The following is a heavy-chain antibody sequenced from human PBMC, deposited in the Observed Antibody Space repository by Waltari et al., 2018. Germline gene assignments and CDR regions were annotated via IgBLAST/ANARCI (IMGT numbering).Heavy chain of an antibody. Sequence: QVQLQESGPGLVRPSGTLSLTCTVSGGSVSDFYWTWIRQPAGGGLEWIGRIHISGRTDYHPSLKSRVSMSVDTSKNQFSLKLSSVTAADTAVYYCARDYDQDWFDPWGQGTLVTVSS. CDR3: ARDYDQDWFDP. J-gene: IGHJ5*02. CDR1: GGSVSDFY. CDR2: IHISGRT. V-gene: IGHV4-4*07. D-gene: IGHD3-22*01.